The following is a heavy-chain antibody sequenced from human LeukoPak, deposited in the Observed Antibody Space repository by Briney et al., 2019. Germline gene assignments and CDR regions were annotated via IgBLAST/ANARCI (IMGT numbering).Heavy chain of an antibody. J-gene: IGHJ6*03. Sequence: SETLSLTCTVSGGSMTSNTYYWGWIRQPPGKGLEWIGSIYYSGSTYYNSSLKSRVTISVDTSKNQFSLKLSSVTAADTAVYYCARVRCSGGSCPHYYYYYYMDVWGKGTTVTVSS. D-gene: IGHD2-15*01. CDR3: ARVRCSGGSCPHYYYYYYMDV. CDR2: IYYSGST. CDR1: GGSMTSNTYY. V-gene: IGHV4-39*07.